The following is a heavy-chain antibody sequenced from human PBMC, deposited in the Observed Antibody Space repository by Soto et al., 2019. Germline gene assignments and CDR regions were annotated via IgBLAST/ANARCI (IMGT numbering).Heavy chain of an antibody. J-gene: IGHJ6*02. Sequence: GGSLRLSCAASGFTFSSYAMSWVRQAPGKGLEWVSAISGSGGSTYYADSVKGRFTISRDNSKNTLYLQMNSLRAEDTAVYYCANVDTAMVTIYGMDVWGQGTTVTVSS. V-gene: IGHV3-23*01. CDR1: GFTFSSYA. CDR3: ANVDTAMVTIYGMDV. CDR2: ISGSGGST. D-gene: IGHD5-18*01.